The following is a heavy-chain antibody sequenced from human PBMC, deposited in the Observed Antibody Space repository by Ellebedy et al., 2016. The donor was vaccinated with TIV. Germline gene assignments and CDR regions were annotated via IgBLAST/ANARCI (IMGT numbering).Heavy chain of an antibody. Sequence: GESLKISCAASGFTFNSYWMSWVRQAPGKGLEWVANINQAGSRIYYVDSVKGRFTISRDNAKNSVYLRMNTLSVEDTAVYHCVRDGAYGDYSPGYYGMDVWGQGTTVTVSS. D-gene: IGHD3-22*01. CDR2: INQAGSRI. V-gene: IGHV3-7*03. CDR1: GFTFNSYW. J-gene: IGHJ6*02. CDR3: VRDGAYGDYSPGYYGMDV.